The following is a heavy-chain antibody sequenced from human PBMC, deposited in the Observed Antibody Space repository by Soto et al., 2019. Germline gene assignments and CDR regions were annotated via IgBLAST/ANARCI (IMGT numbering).Heavy chain of an antibody. V-gene: IGHV3-23*01. D-gene: IGHD2-15*01. Sequence: GGSLRLSCAASGFSFSDHSMSWVRQAPGRGLEWVSTLTPAGTTYYADSVKGRFTISRDNYRNTLSLQMYNLRAEDTARYYCTKRATTVPTPGNYFDCWGQGTLVTVS. CDR3: TKRATTVPTPGNYFDC. J-gene: IGHJ4*02. CDR1: GFSFSDHS. CDR2: LTPAGTT.